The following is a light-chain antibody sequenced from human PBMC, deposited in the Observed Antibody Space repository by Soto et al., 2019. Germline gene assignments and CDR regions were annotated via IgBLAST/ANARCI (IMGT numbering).Light chain of an antibody. V-gene: IGLV2-18*02. Sequence: QSVLTQPPSVSGSPGQSVIISCSGTSSDVGSYNRVSWYQQPPGTAPKLMIYEVSNRPSGVPDRFSGSKSGNTASLTISGLQAEDEAEYYCSSFTSSSTYVFGTGTKLTVL. CDR3: SSFTSSSTYV. CDR1: SSDVGSYNR. J-gene: IGLJ1*01. CDR2: EVS.